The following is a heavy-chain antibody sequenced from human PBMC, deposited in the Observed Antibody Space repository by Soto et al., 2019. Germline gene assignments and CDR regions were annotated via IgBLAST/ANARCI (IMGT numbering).Heavy chain of an antibody. V-gene: IGHV2-70*04. CDR3: ARGYDRSGIFFDY. CDR2: IDWDDDK. CDR1: GFSLSTSGMR. Sequence: SGPTLVNHTQTLRLTCPFSGFSLSTSGMRVSCIRLSPGKALEWLARIDWDDDKFYSTSLKTRVTISMDPSKTQVLLTLTNPDPVDTAPSYCARGYDRSGIFFDYCDQGTLFSVAS. D-gene: IGHD3-22*01. J-gene: IGHJ4*02.